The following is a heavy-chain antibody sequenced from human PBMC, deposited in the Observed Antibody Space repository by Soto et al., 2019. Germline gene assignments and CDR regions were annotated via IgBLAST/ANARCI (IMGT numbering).Heavy chain of an antibody. CDR1: GFTFSSYG. V-gene: IGHV3-33*01. CDR3: ARDSGIAARPRRIYYYYGMDV. CDR2: IWYDGSNK. D-gene: IGHD6-6*01. Sequence: PGGSLRLSCAASGFTFSSYGMHWVRQAPGKGLEWVAVIWYDGSNKYYADSVKGRFTISRDNSKNTLYLQMNSLRAEDTAVYYCARDSGIAARPRRIYYYYGMDVWGQGATVTVSS. J-gene: IGHJ6*02.